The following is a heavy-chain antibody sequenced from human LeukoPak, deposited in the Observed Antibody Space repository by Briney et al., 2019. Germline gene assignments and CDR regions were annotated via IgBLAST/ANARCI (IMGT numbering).Heavy chain of an antibody. V-gene: IGHV4-30-4*08. J-gene: IGHJ4*02. Sequence: PSQTLSLTCTVSGGSISSVDYYWSWIRQPPGKGLEWIGYIYYSGSTYHNPSLKSRVTISVATSKNQFSLKLSSVTAADTAVYYCARGGDGYNYAHFDYWGQGTLVTVSS. D-gene: IGHD5-24*01. CDR3: ARGGDGYNYAHFDY. CDR2: IYYSGST. CDR1: GGSISSVDYY.